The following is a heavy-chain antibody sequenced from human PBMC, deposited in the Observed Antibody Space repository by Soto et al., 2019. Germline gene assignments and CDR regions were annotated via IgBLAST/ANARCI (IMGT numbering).Heavy chain of an antibody. CDR2: ISYSGST. CDR3: ARDALSRDSI. V-gene: IGHV4-31*03. J-gene: IGHJ4*02. CDR1: GGSISSGGYY. Sequence: SETLSLTCPVSGGSISSGGYYWSWIRQHPGKGLEWIGYISYSGSTYYNPSLESRVTISVDTSKNQFSLKLSSVTAADTAVYYCARDALSRDSIWGQGTLVTVSS. D-gene: IGHD3-22*01.